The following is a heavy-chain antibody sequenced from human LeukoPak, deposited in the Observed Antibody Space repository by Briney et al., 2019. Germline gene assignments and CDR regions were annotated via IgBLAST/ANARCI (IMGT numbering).Heavy chain of an antibody. CDR3: ARGVGYCSSTGCYLGAFDI. CDR2: INHSGST. J-gene: IGHJ3*02. D-gene: IGHD2-2*01. Sequence: PSETLSLTCAVYGGSFSGYYWSWIRQPPGKGLEWIGEINHSGSTNYNPSLKSRVTISVDTSKNQFSLKLSSVTAADTAVYYCARGVGYCSSTGCYLGAFDIWGQGTMVTVSS. V-gene: IGHV4-34*01. CDR1: GGSFSGYY.